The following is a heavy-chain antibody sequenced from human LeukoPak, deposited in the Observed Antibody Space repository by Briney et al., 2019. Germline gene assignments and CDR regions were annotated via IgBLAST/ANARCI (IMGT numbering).Heavy chain of an antibody. CDR3: ARDPGYSYGLDY. CDR2: IYSGGST. D-gene: IGHD5-18*01. J-gene: IGHJ4*02. Sequence: GGSLRLSCAASGFTVSDNYMSWVRQAPGKGLEWVSVIYSGGSTNYADSVKGRFTISRDNSKNTLYLQMNSLRADDTAVYYCARDPGYSYGLDYWAREPWSPSPQ. CDR1: GFTVSDNY. V-gene: IGHV3-66*01.